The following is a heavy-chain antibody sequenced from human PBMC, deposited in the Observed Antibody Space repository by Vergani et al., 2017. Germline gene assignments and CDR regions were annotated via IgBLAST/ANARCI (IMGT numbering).Heavy chain of an antibody. J-gene: IGHJ3*02. CDR2: INPNSGGT. CDR3: ASWRYYDMLTGRRGAFDI. V-gene: IGHV1-2*02. CDR1: GYTFTGYY. Sequence: QVQLVQSGAEVKKPGASVKVSCKASGYTFTGYYMHWVRQAPGQGLEWMGWINPNSGGTNYSQKFQGRVTMTRETSISTAYMELSRLISDDTAVFYVASWRYYDMLTGRRGAFDIWGQGTMVTVSS. D-gene: IGHD3-9*01.